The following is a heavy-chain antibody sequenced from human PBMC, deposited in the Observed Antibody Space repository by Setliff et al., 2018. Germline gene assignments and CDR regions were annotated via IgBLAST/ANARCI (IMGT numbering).Heavy chain of an antibody. V-gene: IGHV1-69*13. CDR1: GGTFDNFA. CDR2: IFPKFGTA. D-gene: IGHD3-10*01. Sequence: SVKVSCKASGGTFDNFAITWVRQAPGQGLEWMGRIFPKFGTANYAQKFQDRVAITADESTSTGYMEINGLTSEDTAVYYCARVDFTMIQGVLGLWGQGTLVTVSS. CDR3: ARVDFTMIQGVLGL. J-gene: IGHJ1*01.